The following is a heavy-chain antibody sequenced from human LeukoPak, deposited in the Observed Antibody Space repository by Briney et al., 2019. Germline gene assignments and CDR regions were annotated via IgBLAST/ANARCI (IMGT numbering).Heavy chain of an antibody. J-gene: IGHJ4*02. CDR1: GVSISSYY. CDR2: RYYRGST. V-gene: IGHV4-59*01. Sequence: PSETLSLTCTVSGVSISSYYWSWIRQPPGKGLEWMGYRYYRGSTNYNPSLKSRVTISVDTSKNQFSLKLSSVTAADTAVYYCATLGSFDYWGQGTLVTVSS. CDR3: ATLGSFDY. D-gene: IGHD7-27*01.